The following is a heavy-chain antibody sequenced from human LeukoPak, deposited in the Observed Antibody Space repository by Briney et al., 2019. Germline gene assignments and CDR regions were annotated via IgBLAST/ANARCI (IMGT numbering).Heavy chain of an antibody. Sequence: GGSLRLSCVASGFTFSHYWMHWVRQAPGKGLVWVSRINTDGSTTTYADSVKGRFTISRDNAKNTLYLQMNSLRAEETAVYFCGRAVDYYASGIFYWGQGTLVTVSS. CDR1: GFTFSHYW. D-gene: IGHD3-10*01. J-gene: IGHJ4*02. V-gene: IGHV3-74*01. CDR3: GRAVDYYASGIFY. CDR2: INTDGSTT.